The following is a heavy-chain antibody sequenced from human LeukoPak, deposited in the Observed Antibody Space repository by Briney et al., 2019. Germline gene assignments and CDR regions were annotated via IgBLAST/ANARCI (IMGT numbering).Heavy chain of an antibody. CDR2: IYYSGST. CDR3: AREDLVQYYFDY. D-gene: IGHD3/OR15-3a*01. CDR1: GGSISSSRYY. Sequence: SETLSLTCTVSGGSISSSRYYWGWIRQPPGKGLEWIGSIYYSGSTYYNPALKSRVTISVDTSKNQFSLKVSSVTAADTAVYYCAREDLVQYYFDYWGQGTLVTVSS. V-gene: IGHV4-39*07. J-gene: IGHJ4*02.